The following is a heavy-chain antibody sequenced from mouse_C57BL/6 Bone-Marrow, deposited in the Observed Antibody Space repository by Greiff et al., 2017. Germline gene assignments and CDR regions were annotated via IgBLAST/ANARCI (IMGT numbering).Heavy chain of an antibody. V-gene: IGHV1-81*01. Sequence: QVQLQQSGAELARPGASVKLSCKASGYTFTSYGLSWVKQRTGQGLEWIGEIYPRSGNTYYNEKFKGKATLTADKSSSTAYMELRSLTSEDSAVYFCARTLYYGPFAYWGQGTLVTVSA. D-gene: IGHD1-1*01. CDR2: IYPRSGNT. CDR3: ARTLYYGPFAY. J-gene: IGHJ3*01. CDR1: GYTFTSYG.